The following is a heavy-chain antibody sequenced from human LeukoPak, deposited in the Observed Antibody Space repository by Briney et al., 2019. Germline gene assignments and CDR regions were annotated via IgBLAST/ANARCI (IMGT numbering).Heavy chain of an antibody. Sequence: GGSLRLSCAASGFTFSSYAMSWVRQAPGKGLEWVSAISGSGGSTYYADSVKGRFTISRDNAKNTLYLQMTSLRAEDTAVYYCAREGVTYYGSGSPYPPYYYYYGMDVWGQGTTVTVSS. CDR3: AREGVTYYGSGSPYPPYYYYYGMDV. CDR1: GFTFSSYA. J-gene: IGHJ6*02. CDR2: ISGSGGST. V-gene: IGHV3-23*01. D-gene: IGHD3-10*01.